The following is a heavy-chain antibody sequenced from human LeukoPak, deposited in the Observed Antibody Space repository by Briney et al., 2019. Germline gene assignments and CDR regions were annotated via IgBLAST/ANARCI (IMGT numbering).Heavy chain of an antibody. D-gene: IGHD3-10*01. V-gene: IGHV3-33*01. CDR1: GFTFSSYG. Sequence: PGRSLRLSCAASGFTFSSYGMHWVRHAPGKGLEWVAVIWSDGINKYYADSVKGRFTIARDNSKNTLHLQMNSLRAEDTAVYSCATRNFDDSGTYALGYWGQGTLVTVSS. CDR2: IWSDGINK. J-gene: IGHJ4*02. CDR3: ATRNFDDSGTYALGY.